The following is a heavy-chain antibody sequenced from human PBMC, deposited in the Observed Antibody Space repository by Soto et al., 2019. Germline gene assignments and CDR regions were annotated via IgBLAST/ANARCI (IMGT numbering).Heavy chain of an antibody. Sequence: SETLSLTCTVSGGSVSSSNYYWSWIRQPPRKGLEWIGYIYYSGSTNYNPSLKSRVAISVDTSKNQFSLKLSSVTATDTAVYYCATLAVAGSLYYYGTDVWGQGTTVTVSS. CDR3: ATLAVAGSLYYYGTDV. V-gene: IGHV4-61*01. CDR2: IYYSGST. CDR1: GGSVSSSNYY. J-gene: IGHJ6*02. D-gene: IGHD6-19*01.